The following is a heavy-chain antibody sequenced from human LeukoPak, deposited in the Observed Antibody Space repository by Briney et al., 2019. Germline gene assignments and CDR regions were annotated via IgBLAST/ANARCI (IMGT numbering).Heavy chain of an antibody. CDR1: GFTFSSYG. Sequence: GGSLRLSCAASGFTFSSYGMHWVRQAPGKGLEWVAVIWYDGSNKYYADSVKGRFTISRDNSKNTLYLQMNSLRAEDTAVYYCARDREGSYFDYWGQGTLVTVSS. J-gene: IGHJ4*02. CDR3: ARDREGSYFDY. D-gene: IGHD3-10*01. V-gene: IGHV3-33*01. CDR2: IWYDGSNK.